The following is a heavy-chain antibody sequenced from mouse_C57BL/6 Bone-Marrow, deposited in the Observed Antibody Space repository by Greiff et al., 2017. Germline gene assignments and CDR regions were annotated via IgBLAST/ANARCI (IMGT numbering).Heavy chain of an antibody. V-gene: IGHV5-4*03. CDR3: AILPSYFDY. CDR1: GFTFSSYA. J-gene: IGHJ2*01. CDR2: ISDGGSYT. Sequence: EVMLVESGGGLVKPGGSLKLSCAASGFTFSSYAMSRVRQTPEKRLEWVATISDGGSYTYYPDNVKGRFTISRDNAKNNLYLQMSHLKSEDTAMYYCAILPSYFDYWGQGTTLTVSS. D-gene: IGHD1-1*01.